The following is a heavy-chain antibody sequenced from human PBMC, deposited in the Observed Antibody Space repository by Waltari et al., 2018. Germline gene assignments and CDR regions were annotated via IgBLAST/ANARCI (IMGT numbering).Heavy chain of an antibody. CDR1: GLTFSSSA. CDR2: ISGSGGST. Sequence: EVQLVASGGGLVQPGGSLRLSCAASGLTFSSSAMSWVRQAPGKGLEWVSAISGSGGSTYYADSVKGRFTISRDNSKHTLYLQMNSLRAEDTAVYYCAKRSPYSSSWYQSGYWGQGTLVTVSS. CDR3: AKRSPYSSSWYQSGY. D-gene: IGHD6-13*01. J-gene: IGHJ4*02. V-gene: IGHV3-23*04.